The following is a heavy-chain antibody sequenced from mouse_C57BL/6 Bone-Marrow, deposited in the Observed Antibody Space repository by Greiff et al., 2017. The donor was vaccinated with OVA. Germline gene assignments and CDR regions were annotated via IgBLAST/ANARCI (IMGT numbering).Heavy chain of an antibody. V-gene: IGHV1-74*01. CDR3: AMGNDYGNSFDY. J-gene: IGHJ2*01. D-gene: IGHD2-1*01. CDR1: GYTFTSYW. Sequence: VKLQQPGAELVKPGASVKVSCKASGYTFTSYWMHWVKQRPGQGLEWIGRIHPSDSDTNYNQKFKGKATLTVDKSSSTAYMQLSSLTSEDSAVYYCAMGNDYGNSFDYWGQGTTLTVSS. CDR2: IHPSDSDT.